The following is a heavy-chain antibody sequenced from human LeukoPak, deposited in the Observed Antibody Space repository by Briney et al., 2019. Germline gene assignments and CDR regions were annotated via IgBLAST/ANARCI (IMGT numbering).Heavy chain of an antibody. CDR2: IYYSGST. V-gene: IGHV4-30-4*08. D-gene: IGHD2-2*01. Sequence: SETLSLTCTVSGGSISSGDYYWSWIRQPPGKGLEWIGYIYYSGSTYYNPPLKSRVTISVDTSKNQFSLKLSSVTAADTAVYYCARGEPAAIFNWGQGTLVTVSS. J-gene: IGHJ4*02. CDR3: ARGEPAAIFN. CDR1: GGSISSGDYY.